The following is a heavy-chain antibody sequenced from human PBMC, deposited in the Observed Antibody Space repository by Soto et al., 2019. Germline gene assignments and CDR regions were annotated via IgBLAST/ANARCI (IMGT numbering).Heavy chain of an antibody. V-gene: IGHV3-30-3*01. CDR3: SRGDREDTAVVIGARPGEYGMDV. Sequence: QVQLVASGGGVVQPGRSLRLSCAASGFTFSIYAMHWVRQAPGKGLEWVAVISYDGARKAYANSVKGRFTISRDTSKNTLYLQMYSLRVEDTAAYYCSRGDREDTAVVIGARPGEYGMDVWGRGTTVTVSS. CDR1: GFTFSIYA. CDR2: ISYDGARK. D-gene: IGHD2-15*01. J-gene: IGHJ6*02.